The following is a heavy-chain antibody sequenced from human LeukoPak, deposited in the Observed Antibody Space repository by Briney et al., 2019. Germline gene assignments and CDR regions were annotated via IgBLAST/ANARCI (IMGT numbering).Heavy chain of an antibody. D-gene: IGHD5/OR15-5a*01. J-gene: IGHJ4*02. V-gene: IGHV4-59*08. CDR3: ARLRSGSASIVSLDS. CDR1: GGSISSYY. CDR2: IYHSGNT. Sequence: PSETLSLTCTVSGGSISSYYWGWIRRPPGKGLEWIGNIYHSGNTYHNPSLTSRVTISVDTSKNQFSLKLLSVTAADTAVYYCARLRSGSASIVSLDSWGQGTLVSVSS.